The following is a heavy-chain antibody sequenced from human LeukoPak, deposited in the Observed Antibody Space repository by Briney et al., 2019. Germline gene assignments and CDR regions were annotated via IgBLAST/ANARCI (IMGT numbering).Heavy chain of an antibody. V-gene: IGHV2-5*02. CDR1: GFSLSTSGVG. Sequence: SGPTLVKPTQTLTLTCTFSGFSLSTSGVGVGWIRQPPGKALEWLALIYWDDDKRYSPSLKSRLTITKDTSKNQVVLTMTNMDPVDTATYYCAHRPGGYCSGGSCYSAWGYWGQGTLVTVSS. CDR2: IYWDDDK. CDR3: AHRPGGYCSGGSCYSAWGY. J-gene: IGHJ4*02. D-gene: IGHD2-15*01.